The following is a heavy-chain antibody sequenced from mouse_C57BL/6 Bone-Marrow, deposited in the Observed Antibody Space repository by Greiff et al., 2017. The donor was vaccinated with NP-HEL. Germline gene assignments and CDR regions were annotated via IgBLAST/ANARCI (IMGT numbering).Heavy chain of an antibody. J-gene: IGHJ1*03. CDR3: ARSTVVARWYFDV. CDR1: GYTFTSYW. CDR2: IYPGSGST. D-gene: IGHD1-1*01. Sequence: LQQPGAELVKPGASVKMSCKASGYTFTSYWITWVKQRPGQGLEWIGDIYPGSGSTNYNEKFKSKATLTVDTSSSTAYMQLSSLTSEDSAVYYCARSTVVARWYFDVWGTGTTVTVSS. V-gene: IGHV1-55*01.